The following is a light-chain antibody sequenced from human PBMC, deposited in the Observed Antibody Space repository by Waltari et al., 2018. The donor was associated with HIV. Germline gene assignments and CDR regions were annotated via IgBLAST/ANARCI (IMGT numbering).Light chain of an antibody. CDR1: QSISRW. V-gene: IGKV1-5*03. J-gene: IGKJ1*01. CDR2: KAS. CDR3: QEYNSYSRT. Sequence: DIQMTQSHCSLPASVGDKFNITCRASQSISRWWAWYQQKPGKAPKVLIHKASTLEHGVPSKFSGSGSGTEFTLTISSLQPDDVATYYCQEYNSYSRTFGPGTKVAIK.